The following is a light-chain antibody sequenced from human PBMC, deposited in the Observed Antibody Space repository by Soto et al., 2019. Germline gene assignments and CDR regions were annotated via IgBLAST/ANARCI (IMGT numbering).Light chain of an antibody. CDR3: LQYSSHSWT. J-gene: IGKJ1*01. CDR1: QSINSW. CDR2: KAS. V-gene: IGKV1-5*03. Sequence: DIQMTQSPSTLSASVGDRVTITCRASQSINSWLAWYQHKPGKAPKPLIYKASRLESGVPSRFSGSGSGTEFTLTISTLHPEEFTSYYCLQYSSHSWTFGQETKVE.